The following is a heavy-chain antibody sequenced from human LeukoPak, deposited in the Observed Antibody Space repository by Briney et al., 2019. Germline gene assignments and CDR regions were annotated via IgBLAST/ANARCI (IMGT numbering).Heavy chain of an antibody. V-gene: IGHV4-59*01. J-gene: IGHJ4*02. CDR1: GGSISSYY. D-gene: IGHD5-18*01. Sequence: SETLSLTCTVSGGSISSYYWSWIRQPPGKGLEWIGYIYYSGSTNYNPSLKSRVTISVDTSKNQFSLKLSSVTAADTAVYYCARGVDTATFWDYWGQGTLVTVSS. CDR2: IYYSGST. CDR3: ARGVDTATFWDY.